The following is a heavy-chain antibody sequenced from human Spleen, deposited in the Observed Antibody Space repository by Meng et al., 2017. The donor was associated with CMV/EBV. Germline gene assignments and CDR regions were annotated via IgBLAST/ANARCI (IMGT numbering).Heavy chain of an antibody. V-gene: IGHV3-21*01. CDR3: ASPGVEDEWELLVFDY. Sequence: EVQLVESGGGLVKPGGSLRLSCAASGFTFSSYSMNWVRQAPGKGLEWVSSISSSSSYIYYADSVEGRFTISRDNAKSSLYLQMNSLRAEDTAVYYCASPGVEDEWELLVFDYWGQGTLVTVSA. CDR2: ISSSSSYI. J-gene: IGHJ4*02. D-gene: IGHD1-26*01. CDR1: GFTFSSYS.